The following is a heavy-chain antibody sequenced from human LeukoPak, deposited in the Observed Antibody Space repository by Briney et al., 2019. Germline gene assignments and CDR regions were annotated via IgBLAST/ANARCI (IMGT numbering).Heavy chain of an antibody. CDR1: GFTFSSYW. CDR3: ASFYGSGSYWWFDP. J-gene: IGHJ5*02. D-gene: IGHD3-10*01. V-gene: IGHV3-7*01. CDR2: IKQDGSEK. Sequence: GGSLRLSCAASGFTFSSYWMTWLRQAPGKGLEWVANIKQDGSEKYYVDSVKGRFTIPRDNAKNSLFLLMNSLRAEDTAVYYCASFYGSGSYWWFDPWGQGTLVTVSS.